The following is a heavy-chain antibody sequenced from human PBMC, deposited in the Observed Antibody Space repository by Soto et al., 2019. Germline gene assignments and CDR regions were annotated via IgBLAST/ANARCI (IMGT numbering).Heavy chain of an antibody. D-gene: IGHD6-19*01. Sequence: QVQLVQSGAEVKKPGASVKVSCKASGYTFTSYAMHWVRQAPGQRLEWMGWINAGNGNTKYSQKFQGRVTITRDTSASTAYMELSSLRSEDTAVYYCAGAPGYSSGWYYYYGMDVWGQGTTVTVSS. J-gene: IGHJ6*02. CDR1: GYTFTSYA. CDR2: INAGNGNT. V-gene: IGHV1-3*01. CDR3: AGAPGYSSGWYYYYGMDV.